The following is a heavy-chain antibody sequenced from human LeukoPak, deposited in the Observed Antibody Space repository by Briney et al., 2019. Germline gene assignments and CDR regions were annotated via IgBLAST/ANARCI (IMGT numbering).Heavy chain of an antibody. V-gene: IGHV3-7*01. CDR2: IKQDGSEK. CDR3: ARDFYDNSGYSHDY. Sequence: GGSLRLSCAASGFTFSSYWMSWVRQAPGKGLEWVANIKQDGSEKYYVDSVKGRFTISRDNAKNSLYLQMNSLRAEDTAVYYCARDFYDNSGYSHDYWGQGTLVTVSS. CDR1: GFTFSSYW. J-gene: IGHJ4*02. D-gene: IGHD3-22*01.